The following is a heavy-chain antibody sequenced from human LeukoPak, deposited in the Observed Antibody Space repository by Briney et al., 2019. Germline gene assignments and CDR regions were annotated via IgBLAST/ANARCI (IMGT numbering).Heavy chain of an antibody. Sequence: GGSLRLSCAASGFTFSSYWMSWVRQAPGKGLEWVANIKQDGSEKYYVDSVKGRFTISRDNAKNSLYLQMNSLRAEDTAVHYCARFQVGGGPYYYYGMDVWGQGTTVTVSS. J-gene: IGHJ6*02. V-gene: IGHV3-7*01. CDR3: ARFQVGGGPYYYYGMDV. CDR2: IKQDGSEK. D-gene: IGHD6-19*01. CDR1: GFTFSSYW.